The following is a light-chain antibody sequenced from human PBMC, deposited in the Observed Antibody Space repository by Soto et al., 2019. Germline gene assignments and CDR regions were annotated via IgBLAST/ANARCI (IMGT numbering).Light chain of an antibody. CDR1: SSDVGGNNY. V-gene: IGLV2-11*01. J-gene: IGLJ1*01. CDR2: DVS. Sequence: QSALTQPRSVSGSPGQSVTISCTGTSSDVGGNNYVSWYQQHPGKAPKLMLYDVSKRPSGVPDRFSGSKSGNTASLTISGLQAEDEADYYCCSFAGRYVFGTGTKLTVL. CDR3: CSFAGRYV.